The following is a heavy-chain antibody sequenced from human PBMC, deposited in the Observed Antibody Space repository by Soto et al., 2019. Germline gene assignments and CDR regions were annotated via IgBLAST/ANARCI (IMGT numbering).Heavy chain of an antibody. D-gene: IGHD2-15*01. CDR2: IKSKTDGGTT. J-gene: IGHJ3*02. V-gene: IGHV3-15*01. Sequence: EVQLVESGGGLVKPGGSLRLSCAASGFTFSNAWMSWVRQAPGKGLEWVGRIKSKTDGGTTDYAAPVKGRVTISRDDSKNTLYLQMNSLKTEDTAVYYCTTGRGYCSGGSCYLVAFDIWGQGTMVTVSS. CDR3: TTGRGYCSGGSCYLVAFDI. CDR1: GFTFSNAW.